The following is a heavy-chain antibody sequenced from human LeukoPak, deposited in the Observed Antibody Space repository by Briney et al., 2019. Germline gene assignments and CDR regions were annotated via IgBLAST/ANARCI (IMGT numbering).Heavy chain of an antibody. J-gene: IGHJ4*02. D-gene: IGHD6-13*01. CDR2: IWYDGSNK. Sequence: GGSLRLSCAASGFTFSSYWMYWVRQAPGKGLEWVAVIWYDGSNKYYADSVKGRFTISRDNSKNTLYLQMNSLRAEDTAVYYCAREVPGIAAAGDFDYWGQGTLVTVSS. V-gene: IGHV3-33*08. CDR1: GFTFSSYW. CDR3: AREVPGIAAAGDFDY.